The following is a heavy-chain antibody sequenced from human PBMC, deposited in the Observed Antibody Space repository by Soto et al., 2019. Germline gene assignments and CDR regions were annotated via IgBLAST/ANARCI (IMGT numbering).Heavy chain of an antibody. CDR2: ISSSSSYT. V-gene: IGHV3-11*06. J-gene: IGHJ4*02. D-gene: IGHD3-22*01. CDR3: ARDSSGYIY. CDR1: GFTFSDYY. Sequence: LRLSCAAYGFTFSDYYMSWIRQAPGKGLEWVSYISSSSSYTNYADSVKGRFTISRDNAKNSLYLQMNSLRAEDTAVYYCARDSSGYIYWGQGTLVTVSS.